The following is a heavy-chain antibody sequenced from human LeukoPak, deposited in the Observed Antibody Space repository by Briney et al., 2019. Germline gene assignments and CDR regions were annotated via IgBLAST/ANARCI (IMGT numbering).Heavy chain of an antibody. J-gene: IGHJ4*02. Sequence: PGGSLRLSCAASGFTVSTNYMTWVRQAPGKGLKCVSVIYSGGSTYYADSVKGRFTISRDNSKNTLYLQMSSLRVEDTAVYYCVPKGNEGYWGQGTLVTVSS. V-gene: IGHV3-53*05. CDR3: VPKGNEGY. CDR2: IYSGGST. D-gene: IGHD1-1*01. CDR1: GFTVSTNY.